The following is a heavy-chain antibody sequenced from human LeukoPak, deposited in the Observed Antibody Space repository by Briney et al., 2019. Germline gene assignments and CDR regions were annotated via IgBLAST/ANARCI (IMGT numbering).Heavy chain of an antibody. D-gene: IGHD5-24*01. Sequence: PSQTLSLTCTVSGGSISSGSYYWSWIRQPAGKGLEWIGCIYTSRSTNYNPSLKSRVTISVDTSKNQFSLKLSSVTAADTAVYYCARDGGYNHDAFDIWGQGTMVTVSS. CDR2: IYTSRST. V-gene: IGHV4-61*02. CDR1: GGSISSGSYY. CDR3: ARDGGYNHDAFDI. J-gene: IGHJ3*02.